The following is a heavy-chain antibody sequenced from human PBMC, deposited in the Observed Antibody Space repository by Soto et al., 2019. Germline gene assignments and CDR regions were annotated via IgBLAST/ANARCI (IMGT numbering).Heavy chain of an antibody. CDR3: ARDRMGSYEGPGVDY. V-gene: IGHV4-30-4*01. Sequence: QVQLQESGPGLVKPSQTLSLTCTVSGGSISSGDYYWSWIRQPPGKGREWIGYIYYSGSTYYNPSLKSRVTISVDTSKNQFSLKLSSVTAADTAVYYCARDRMGSYEGPGVDYWGQGTLVTVSS. J-gene: IGHJ4*02. CDR2: IYYSGST. CDR1: GGSISSGDYY. D-gene: IGHD3-16*01.